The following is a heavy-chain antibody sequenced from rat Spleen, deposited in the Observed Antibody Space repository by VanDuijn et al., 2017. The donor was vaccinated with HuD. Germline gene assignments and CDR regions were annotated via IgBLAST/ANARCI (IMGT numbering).Heavy chain of an antibody. V-gene: IGHV5-29*01. CDR1: GFTFNNYG. D-gene: IGHD1-9*01. Sequence: EVQLVESDGGLVQPGRSLNFSCAASGFTFNNYGVAWVRQAPTKGLEWVATISYGDSSGHSSTYYRDSVKGRFTISTDNAKSTLSLQMDSLRSEDTATYYCARRHYGYTDYFDYWGQGVMVTVSS. J-gene: IGHJ2*01. CDR3: ARRHYGYTDYFDY. CDR2: ISYGDSSGHSST.